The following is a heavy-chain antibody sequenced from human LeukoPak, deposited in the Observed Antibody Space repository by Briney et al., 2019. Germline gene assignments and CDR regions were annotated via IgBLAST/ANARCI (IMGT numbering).Heavy chain of an antibody. CDR1: GFPFSSYW. CDR3: AKDVWWSVS. V-gene: IGHV3-23*01. D-gene: IGHD2-8*02. CDR2: ISADAVDT. Sequence: RPGGSLRLSCVASGFPFSSYWMTWVRQAPGKGLEWVSAISADAVDTFYAPSVKGRFTISRDNSKNTMYLQINSLRAEDTAIYYCAKDVWWSVSWGQGTLVTVSS. J-gene: IGHJ5*02.